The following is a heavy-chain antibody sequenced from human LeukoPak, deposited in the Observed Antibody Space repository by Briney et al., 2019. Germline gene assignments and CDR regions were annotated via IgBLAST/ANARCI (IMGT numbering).Heavy chain of an antibody. V-gene: IGHV4-61*08. J-gene: IGHJ4*02. Sequence: SETLSLTCTVSGGSISSGGYSWSWIRQPPGKGLEWIGYIYYSGSTNYNPSLKSRVTISVDTSKNQFSLKLSSVTAADTAVYYCAWGDSSGYYGSLDYWGQGTLVTVSS. CDR1: GGSISSGGYS. CDR2: IYYSGST. CDR3: AWGDSSGYYGSLDY. D-gene: IGHD3-22*01.